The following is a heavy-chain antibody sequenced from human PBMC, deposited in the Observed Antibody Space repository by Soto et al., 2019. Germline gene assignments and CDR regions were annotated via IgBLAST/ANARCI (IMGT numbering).Heavy chain of an antibody. D-gene: IGHD3-3*01. CDR3: GKKGGGASIDFWRANWFDP. J-gene: IGHJ5*02. Sequence: QVQLVQSGAVVKKPGSSVTVSCKASGGMFSDYTISWVRQAPGQGLEWMGGIIPIFGGPHYAQKFQGRVTITADKPASAVYLELRALKSENPAVYYWGKKGGGASIDFWRANWFDPWGQGTLVTVSS. CDR1: GGMFSDYT. V-gene: IGHV1-69*06. CDR2: IIPIFGGP.